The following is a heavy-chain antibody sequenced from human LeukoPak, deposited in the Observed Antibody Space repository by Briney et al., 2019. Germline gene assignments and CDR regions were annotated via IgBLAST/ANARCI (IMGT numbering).Heavy chain of an antibody. J-gene: IGHJ5*02. D-gene: IGHD6-19*01. CDR3: ARDLGGIAVAGRGDNWFDP. CDR2: INTNTGNP. Sequence: ASVKVSCKASGYTFTGYYMHWVRQAPGQGLEWMGWINTNTGNPTYAQGFTGRFVFSLDTSVSTAYLQISSLKAEDTAVYYCARDLGGIAVAGRGDNWFDPWGQGTLVTVSS. V-gene: IGHV7-4-1*02. CDR1: GYTFTGYY.